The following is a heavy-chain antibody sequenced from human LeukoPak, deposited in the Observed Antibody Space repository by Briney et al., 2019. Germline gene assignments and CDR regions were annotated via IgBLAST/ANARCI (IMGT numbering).Heavy chain of an antibody. V-gene: IGHV1-18*01. D-gene: IGHD5-12*01. CDR3: ARDLGVATDDPGDYYYGMDV. Sequence: ASVKVSCKASGYTFTRYGISWVRQAPGQGLEWMGWISAYNGNTNYAQKLQGRVTMTTDTSTSTAYMELRSLRSDDTAVYYCARDLGVATDDPGDYYYGMDVWGQGTTVTVSS. CDR2: ISAYNGNT. CDR1: GYTFTRYG. J-gene: IGHJ6*02.